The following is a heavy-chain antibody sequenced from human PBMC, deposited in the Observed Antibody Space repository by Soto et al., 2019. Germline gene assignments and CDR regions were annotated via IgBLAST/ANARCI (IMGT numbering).Heavy chain of an antibody. CDR1: GGSISSGDYY. CDR2: IYHSGST. J-gene: IGHJ3*02. Sequence: QVQLQESGPGLVKPSQTLSLTCTVSGGSISSGDYYWSWIRQPPGKGLEWIGYIYHSGSTYYTPSLKRRVTRSVDTSKNQFSLKLSSVTAADTAVYYCAGDYYDLLSGAFDIWGQGTMVTVSS. V-gene: IGHV4-30-4*01. CDR3: AGDYYDLLSGAFDI. D-gene: IGHD3-22*01.